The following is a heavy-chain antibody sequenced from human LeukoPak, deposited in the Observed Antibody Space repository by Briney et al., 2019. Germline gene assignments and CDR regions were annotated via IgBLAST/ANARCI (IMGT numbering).Heavy chain of an antibody. Sequence: SETLSITCAVYGGSFSGYYWSWIRQPPGNGLEWIGEINHSGSTNYNPSLKSRVTISVDTSKNQFSLKLSSVTAADTAVYYCARGSRLRRFTISWEANDYWGQGTLVTVSS. V-gene: IGHV4-34*01. J-gene: IGHJ4*02. D-gene: IGHD3-3*01. CDR2: INHSGST. CDR1: GGSFSGYY. CDR3: ARGSRLRRFTISWEANDY.